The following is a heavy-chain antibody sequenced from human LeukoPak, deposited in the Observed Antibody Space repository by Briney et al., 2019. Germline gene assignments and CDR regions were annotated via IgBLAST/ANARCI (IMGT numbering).Heavy chain of an antibody. D-gene: IGHD6-13*01. CDR3: AKAPRAAAGTYNGMDV. J-gene: IGHJ6*02. CDR1: GFTFSSYA. CDR2: ISGSGGST. Sequence: GGSLRLSCAASGFTFSSYAMSWVRQTPGKGLEWVSAISGSGGSTYYADSVKGRFTISRDNSKNTLYLQMNSLRAEDTAVYYCAKAPRAAAGTYNGMDVWGQGTTVTVSS. V-gene: IGHV3-23*01.